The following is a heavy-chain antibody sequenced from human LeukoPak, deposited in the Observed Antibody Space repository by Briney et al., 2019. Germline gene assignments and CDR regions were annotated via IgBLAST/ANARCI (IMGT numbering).Heavy chain of an antibody. CDR2: INPKSGGT. J-gene: IGHJ6*02. V-gene: IGHV1-2*02. CDR1: GYTFAGYF. CDR3: ARAKMDIVATTPYYGMDV. Sequence: ASVKVSCKASGYTFAGYFIHWVRQTPGQGLEWMGWINPKSGGTNYAQKFQGGVTMTRDTSIRTAYMELSRLKSDDTAVYYCARAKMDIVATTPYYGMDVWGQGTTVTVSS. D-gene: IGHD5-12*01.